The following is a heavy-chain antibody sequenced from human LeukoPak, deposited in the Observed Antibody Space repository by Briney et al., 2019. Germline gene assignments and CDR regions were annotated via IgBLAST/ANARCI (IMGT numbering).Heavy chain of an antibody. CDR2: ISAYNGNT. Sequence: GASVKVSCKASGYTFTSYGIRWVRQAPGQGLEWMGWISAYNGNTNYAQKLQGRVTMTTDTSTSTAYMDLRSLRSDDTAVYYCARVVMTTFGGVTRAFDIWGQGTMVTVSP. CDR1: GYTFTSYG. J-gene: IGHJ3*02. CDR3: ARVVMTTFGGVTRAFDI. D-gene: IGHD3-16*01. V-gene: IGHV1-18*01.